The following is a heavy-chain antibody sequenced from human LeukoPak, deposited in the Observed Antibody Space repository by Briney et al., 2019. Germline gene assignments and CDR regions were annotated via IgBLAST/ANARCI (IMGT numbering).Heavy chain of an antibody. J-gene: IGHJ4*02. CDR3: ARGGEGLYCSSTSCYPDFDY. Sequence: GGSLRLSCAASGFTFSSYAMSWVRQAPGKGLEWVSAISGSGGSTYYADSVKGRFTISRDNAKNSLYLQMNSLRAEDTAVYYCARGGEGLYCSSTSCYPDFDYWGQGTLVTVSS. D-gene: IGHD2-2*01. CDR2: ISGSGGST. CDR1: GFTFSSYA. V-gene: IGHV3-23*01.